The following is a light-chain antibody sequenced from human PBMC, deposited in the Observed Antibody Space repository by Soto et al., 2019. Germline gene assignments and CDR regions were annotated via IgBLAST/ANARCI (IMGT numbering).Light chain of an antibody. Sequence: FMLTQPHSVSESPGKTVTISCTRSSGSIASNYVQWYQQRPGSAPTTVIYEDNQRPSGVPDRFSGSIDSSSNSASLTISGLKTEDEADNYCQSYDSSTLVFGGGTQLTVL. CDR3: QSYDSSTLV. V-gene: IGLV6-57*04. CDR1: SGSIASNY. J-gene: IGLJ2*01. CDR2: EDN.